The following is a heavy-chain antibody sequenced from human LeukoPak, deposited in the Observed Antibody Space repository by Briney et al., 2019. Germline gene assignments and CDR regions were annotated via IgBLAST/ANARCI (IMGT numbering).Heavy chain of an antibody. CDR3: ARGRRDDFWSGYSLYYFDY. Sequence: PSETLSLTCAVYGGSFSGYYWSRIRQPPGKGLEWIGEINHSGSTNYNPSLKSRVTISVDTSKNQFSLRLNSVTAADTAVYYCARGRRDDFWSGYSLYYFDYWGQGTLVTVSS. D-gene: IGHD3-3*01. V-gene: IGHV4-34*01. CDR2: INHSGST. J-gene: IGHJ4*02. CDR1: GGSFSGYY.